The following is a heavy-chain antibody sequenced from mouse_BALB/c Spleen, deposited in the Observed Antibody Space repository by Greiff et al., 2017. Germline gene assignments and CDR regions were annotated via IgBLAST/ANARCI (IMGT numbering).Heavy chain of an antibody. CDR2: ISNGGGST. D-gene: IGHD1-1*01. Sequence: EVKVVESGGGLVQPGGSLKLSCAASGFTFSSYTMSWVRQTPEKRLEWVAYISNGGGSTYYPDTVKGRFTISRDNAKNTLYLQMSSLKSEDTAMYYCARLLLRSFAYWGQGTLVTVSA. J-gene: IGHJ3*01. CDR1: GFTFSSYT. V-gene: IGHV5-12-2*01. CDR3: ARLLLRSFAY.